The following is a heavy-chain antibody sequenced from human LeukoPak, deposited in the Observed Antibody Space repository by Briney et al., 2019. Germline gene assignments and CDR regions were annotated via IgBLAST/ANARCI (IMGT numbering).Heavy chain of an antibody. CDR1: GGTFSSYA. D-gene: IGHD2-15*01. Sequence: SVKVSCKASGGTFSSYAISWVRQAPGQGLEWMGRIIPIFGTADYAQKFQGRVTITTDESTSTAYMELSSLRSEDTAVYYCARGTRRYCSGGSCYSGWGQGTLVTVSS. CDR2: IIPIFGTA. V-gene: IGHV1-69*05. CDR3: ARGTRRYCSGGSCYSG. J-gene: IGHJ4*02.